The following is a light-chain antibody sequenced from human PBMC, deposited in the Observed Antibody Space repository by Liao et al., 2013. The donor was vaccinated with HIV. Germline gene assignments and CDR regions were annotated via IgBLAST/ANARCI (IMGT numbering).Light chain of an antibody. J-gene: IGLJ2*01. Sequence: SYELTQPPSVSVSPGQTARITCSGDALPKQYVYWYQQKPGQAPVLVIYKDSERPSGIPERFSGSSSGTTLTLTISGVQAEDEADYYCQSADSSGSPVVFGGGTKLTVL. CDR1: ALPKQY. V-gene: IGLV3-25*03. CDR2: KDS. CDR3: QSADSSGSPVV.